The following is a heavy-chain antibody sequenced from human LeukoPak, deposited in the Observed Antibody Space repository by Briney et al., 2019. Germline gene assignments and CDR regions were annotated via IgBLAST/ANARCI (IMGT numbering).Heavy chain of an antibody. V-gene: IGHV3-53*01. CDR1: GLTVSSSY. CDR2: IYNDGST. CDR3: ARNILFAFDI. Sequence: GGSLRLSCAASGLTVSSSYMSWVRQAPGKGLEWVSIIYNDGSTYYADSMKGRFTISRDNSKNTLYLQVNSLRAEDTAMYYCARNILFAFDIWGQGTMVTVSP. J-gene: IGHJ3*02.